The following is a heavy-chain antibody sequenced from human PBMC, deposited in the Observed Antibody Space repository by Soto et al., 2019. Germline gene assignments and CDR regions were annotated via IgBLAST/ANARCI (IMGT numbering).Heavy chain of an antibody. V-gene: IGHV1-2*02. D-gene: IGHD2-8*02. Sequence: HEHLVQSGAEVKRPGASLKVSCKASGYSFTGYYIHWVRQAPGQGLEWMGWINPDSGATNYAHNFQVRVTLTSDTSISTASMDLTSLTSDDTAVYYCARGDYGTGGYPFPYFDYWGQGTLVIVSS. CDR2: INPDSGAT. J-gene: IGHJ4*02. CDR1: GYSFTGYY. CDR3: ARGDYGTGGYPFPYFDY.